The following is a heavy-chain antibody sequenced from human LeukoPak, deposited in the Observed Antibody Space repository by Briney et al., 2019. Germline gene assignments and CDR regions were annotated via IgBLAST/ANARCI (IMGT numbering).Heavy chain of an antibody. CDR3: ARDRGYCSSTSCYSDY. CDR2: ISSSGSTI. J-gene: IGHJ4*02. CDR1: GFTFSDYY. D-gene: IGHD2-2*02. V-gene: IGHV3-11*04. Sequence: PGGSLRLSCAASGFTFSDYYMSWIRQAPGKGLEGVSYISSSGSTIYYADSVKGRFTISRDNAKNSLYLQMNSLRAEDTAVYYCARDRGYCSSTSCYSDYWGQGTLVTVSS.